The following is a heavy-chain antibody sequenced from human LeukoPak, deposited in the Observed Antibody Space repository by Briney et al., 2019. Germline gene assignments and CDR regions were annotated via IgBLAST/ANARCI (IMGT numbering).Heavy chain of an antibody. Sequence: PGGSLRLSCAASGFTFSSYGMSWVRQAPGKGLEWVSAISGSGGSTYYADSVKGRFTISRGNSKNTLYLQMNSLRAEDTAVCYCAKLKISPRHYMDVWGKGTTVTISS. J-gene: IGHJ6*03. CDR3: AKLKISPRHYMDV. CDR2: ISGSGGST. D-gene: IGHD3-9*01. CDR1: GFTFSSYG. V-gene: IGHV3-23*01.